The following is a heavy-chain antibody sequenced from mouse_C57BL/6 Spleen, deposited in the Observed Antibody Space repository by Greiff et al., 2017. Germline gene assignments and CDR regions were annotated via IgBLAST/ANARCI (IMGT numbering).Heavy chain of an antibody. D-gene: IGHD2-2*01. J-gene: IGHJ4*01. Sequence: EVMLVDSGGGLVQSGRSLRLSCATSGFTFSDFYMEWVRQAPGKGLAWIAASRNKANDYTTEYSASLKGRFIVSRDTSQSILYLPMTALRAENPAIYYCARDATTRVTATGVYYAMDYWGQGTSVTGAS. CDR1: GFTFSDFY. CDR2: SRNKANDYTT. CDR3: ARDATTRVTATGVYYAMDY. V-gene: IGHV7-1*01.